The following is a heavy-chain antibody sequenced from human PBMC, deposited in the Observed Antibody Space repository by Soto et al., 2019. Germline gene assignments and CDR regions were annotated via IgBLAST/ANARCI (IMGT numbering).Heavy chain of an antibody. J-gene: IGHJ4*02. Sequence: ASVKVSCKTSGYIFSDYHGHWVRQAPGRGPEWMGRISPRNGDTHYAQKFQGRVAMTRDTSSTTVYMEINTLRSDDTAFFFCATNKLTSGIDYFDSWGLGTLVTVSS. V-gene: IGHV1-2*06. CDR1: GYIFSDYH. D-gene: IGHD5-12*01. CDR2: ISPRNGDT. CDR3: ATNKLTSGIDYFDS.